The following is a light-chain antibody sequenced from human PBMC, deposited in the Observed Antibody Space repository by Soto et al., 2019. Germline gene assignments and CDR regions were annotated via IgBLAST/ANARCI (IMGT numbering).Light chain of an antibody. CDR2: WAS. CDR3: QQYFSSPWT. Sequence: DIVMTQSPDSLAVSLGERASINCKSSQRVLDYSNNMNYLAWYQQKPGQPPKLLIYWASTRESGVPDRFSGSGSGTDFTLTISSLQAEDVAIYYCQQYFSSPWTFGQGTKVEIK. CDR1: QRVLDYSNNMNY. V-gene: IGKV4-1*01. J-gene: IGKJ1*01.